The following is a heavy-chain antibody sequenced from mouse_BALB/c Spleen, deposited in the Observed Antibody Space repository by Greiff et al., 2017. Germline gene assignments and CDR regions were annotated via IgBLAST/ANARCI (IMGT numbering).Heavy chain of an antibody. D-gene: IGHD2-14*01. J-gene: IGHJ2*01. Sequence: EVKLVESGGDLVKPGGSLKLSCAASGFTFSSYGMSWVRQTPDKRLEWVATISSGGSYTYYPDSVKGRFTISRDNAKNTLYLQMSRLKSEDTAMYYCARYRYDFDYWGQGTTLTVSS. CDR2: ISSGGSYT. CDR3: ARYRYDFDY. V-gene: IGHV5-6*01. CDR1: GFTFSSYG.